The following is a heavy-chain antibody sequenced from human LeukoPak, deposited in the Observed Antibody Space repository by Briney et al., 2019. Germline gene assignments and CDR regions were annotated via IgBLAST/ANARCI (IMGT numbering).Heavy chain of an antibody. D-gene: IGHD2-15*01. V-gene: IGHV3-53*01. CDR2: IGSSGGGT. CDR1: GFTVSSNY. CDR3: AKIHQNRVVVGAKGAFDI. J-gene: IGHJ3*02. Sequence: HPGGSLRLSCAASGFTVSSNYMSWVRQAPGKGLEWVSGIGSSGGGTYYADSVKGRFTISRDTSKDTVYLQMDSLRAEDTAIYYCAKIHQNRVVVGAKGAFDIWGQGTVVTVSS.